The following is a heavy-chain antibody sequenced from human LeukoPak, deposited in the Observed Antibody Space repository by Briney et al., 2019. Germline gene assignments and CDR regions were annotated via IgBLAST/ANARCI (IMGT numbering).Heavy chain of an antibody. D-gene: IGHD3-16*01. Sequence: PSETLSLTCTVSGGSISSYYWSWIRQPPGKGLEWIGYIYTSGSTNYNPSLKSRVTISVDTSKNQCSLKLSSVTAADTAVYYCARNGGGGRAFDIWGQGTMVTVSS. CDR1: GGSISSYY. J-gene: IGHJ3*02. CDR3: ARNGGGGRAFDI. CDR2: IYTSGST. V-gene: IGHV4-4*09.